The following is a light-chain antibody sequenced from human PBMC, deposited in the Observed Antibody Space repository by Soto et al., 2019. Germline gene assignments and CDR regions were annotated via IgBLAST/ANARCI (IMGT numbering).Light chain of an antibody. CDR1: QSINSY. Sequence: DIQMTQSPTSLSASVGDRVTITCRASQSINSYLNWYRHKPRKAPELLLYDASSLQSGVPSRFSGSGSGTDFTLTISSLQPEDFATYYCQQSYSTPPTFGQGTKLEIK. V-gene: IGKV1-39*01. CDR2: DAS. CDR3: QQSYSTPPT. J-gene: IGKJ2*01.